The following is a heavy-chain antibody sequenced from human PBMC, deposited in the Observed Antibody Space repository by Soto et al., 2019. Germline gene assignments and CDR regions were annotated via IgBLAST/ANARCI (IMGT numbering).Heavy chain of an antibody. CDR2: ISSSSSYI. V-gene: IGHV3-21*01. CDR1: GFTFSSYS. Sequence: PGGSLRLSCAASGFTFSSYSMNWVRQAPGKGLEWVSSISSSSSYIYYADSVKGRFTISRDNAKNSQYLQMNSLRAEDTAVYYCARDLLSCSGGSCYPGIGAFDIWGQGTMVTVSS. CDR3: ARDLLSCSGGSCYPGIGAFDI. J-gene: IGHJ3*02. D-gene: IGHD2-15*01.